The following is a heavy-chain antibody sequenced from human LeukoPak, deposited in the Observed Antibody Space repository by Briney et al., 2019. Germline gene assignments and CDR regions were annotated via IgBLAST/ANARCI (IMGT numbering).Heavy chain of an antibody. CDR3: ARHVYGRHQLQAYHFDY. CDR1: VYSISSGHY. J-gene: IGHJ4*02. D-gene: IGHD2-2*01. CDR2: MYKSGST. Sequence: AAETLSLTCDVSVYSISSGHYWGWIRQSPGKGLEWIASMYKSGSTYFKSSLKSRVTISLDTHKNQFSLTLNSVTAADTAVYYCARHVYGRHQLQAYHFDYWGQGILVTVSS. V-gene: IGHV4-38-2*01.